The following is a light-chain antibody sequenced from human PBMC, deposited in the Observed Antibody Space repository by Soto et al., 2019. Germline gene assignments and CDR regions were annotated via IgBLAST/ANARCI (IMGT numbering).Light chain of an antibody. Sequence: EIVMTQSPVTLSGSPGERATLSCPACQSFSSNLEWYQQKPGQAPRHLIFGTSSSSTGIAARFSGSGSGAEYTHGSNRLLSEDSCVENSCHHQNCDPRSSGQGTKVDIK. V-gene: IGKV3-15*01. CDR2: GTS. CDR1: QSFSSN. J-gene: IGKJ1*01. CDR3: CHHQNCDPRS.